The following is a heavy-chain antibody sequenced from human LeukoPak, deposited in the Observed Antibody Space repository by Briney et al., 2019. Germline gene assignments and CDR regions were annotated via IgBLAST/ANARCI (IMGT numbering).Heavy chain of an antibody. CDR2: XYXRGST. D-gene: IGHD1-26*01. V-gene: IGHV4-39*01. Sequence: SETLSLTCTXSXXSXXSXXXXXXXXRQXXGKGLEWIGNXYXRGSTXXNXYLKSRVTMSIDTSENQFSLNLNSVTAADTAVYYXXSFKWDRRTHFFEHWGQGTLVTVSS. CDR1: XXSXXSXXXX. CDR3: XSFKWDRRTHFFEH. J-gene: IGHJ4*02.